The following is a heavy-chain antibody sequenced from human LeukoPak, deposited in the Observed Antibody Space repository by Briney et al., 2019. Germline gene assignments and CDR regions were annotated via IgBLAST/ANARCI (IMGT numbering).Heavy chain of an antibody. CDR2: IDPSDSYT. V-gene: IGHV5-10-1*01. CDR3: AIPHGSDWGGRDY. Sequence: MPGESLRISCKGSGYSFTTYWISWVRQMPGKGLEWMGRIDPSDSYTNYSPSFQGHVTISADKSISTAYLQWSSLAASDTAMYYCAIPHGSDWGGRDYWGQGTLVTVSS. CDR1: GYSFTTYW. D-gene: IGHD6-19*01. J-gene: IGHJ4*02.